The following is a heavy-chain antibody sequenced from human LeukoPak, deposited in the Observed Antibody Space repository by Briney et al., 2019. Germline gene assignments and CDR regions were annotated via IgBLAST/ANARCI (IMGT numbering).Heavy chain of an antibody. J-gene: IGHJ4*02. CDR2: IIPIFGTA. CDR3: ARDPPMGLSPAGDY. V-gene: IGHV1-69*13. CDR1: GYTFTSYY. D-gene: IGHD3-10*01. Sequence: GASVKVSCKASGYTFTSYYMHWVRQAPGQGLEWMGGIIPIFGTANYAQKFQGRVTITADESTSTAYMELSSLRSEDTAVYYCARDPPMGLSPAGDYWGQGTLVTVSS.